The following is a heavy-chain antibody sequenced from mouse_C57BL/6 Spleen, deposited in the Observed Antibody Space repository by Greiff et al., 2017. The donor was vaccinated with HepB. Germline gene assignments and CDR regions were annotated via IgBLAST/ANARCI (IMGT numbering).Heavy chain of an antibody. CDR3: ARSLGGYDYDAWFAY. J-gene: IGHJ3*01. V-gene: IGHV1-53*01. Sequence: QVQLQQPGTELVKPGASVKLSCKASGYTFTSYWMHWVKQRPGQGLEWIGNINPSNGGTNYNEKFKSKATLTVDKSSSTAYMQLSSLTSEDSAVYYCARSLGGYDYDAWFAYWGQGTLVTVSA. CDR1: GYTFTSYW. CDR2: INPSNGGT. D-gene: IGHD2-4*01.